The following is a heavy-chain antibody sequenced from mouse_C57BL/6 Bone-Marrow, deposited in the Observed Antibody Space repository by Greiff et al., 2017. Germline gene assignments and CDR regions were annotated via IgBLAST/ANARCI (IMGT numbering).Heavy chain of an antibody. D-gene: IGHD4-1*01. V-gene: IGHV1-26*01. CDR3: ARSPANWEGYYFDY. J-gene: IGHJ2*01. CDR1: GYTFTDYY. CDR2: INPNNGGT. Sequence: EVQLQQSGPELVKPGASVKISCKASGYTFTDYYMNWVKQSHGKSLEWIGDINPNNGGTSYNQKFKGKATLTVDKSSSTAYMELRSLTSEDSAVYYCARSPANWEGYYFDYWGQGTTLTFSS.